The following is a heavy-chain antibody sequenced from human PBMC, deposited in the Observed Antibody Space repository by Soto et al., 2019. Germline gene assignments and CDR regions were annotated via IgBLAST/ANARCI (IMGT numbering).Heavy chain of an antibody. CDR1: GFSFGNYA. V-gene: IGHV3-23*01. J-gene: IGHJ4*02. CDR3: AKKHSSGPFDY. Sequence: EVQLLESGGGLVQPGGSLRLSCAASGFSFGNYAMSWVRQAPGKGLEWVSGIRGSGGRTDYADSGKGRFTISRDNSKNTLYLQMNSLRAEDAAVYYCAKKHSSGPFDYWGQGTLVTVSS. CDR2: IRGSGGRT. D-gene: IGHD3-22*01.